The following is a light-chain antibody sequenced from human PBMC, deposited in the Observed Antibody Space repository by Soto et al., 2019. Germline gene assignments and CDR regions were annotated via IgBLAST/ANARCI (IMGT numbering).Light chain of an antibody. Sequence: QSALTQPPSASGSPGQSVTISCTGTSSDVGAYNYVSWYQQHPGKAPKLMIYDVSKRPSGVPDHFSGSKSGNTASLTVSGLQAEDEADFYCISYAGSSIWVFGGGTKLTVL. CDR1: SSDVGAYNY. V-gene: IGLV2-8*01. J-gene: IGLJ3*02. CDR3: ISYAGSSIWV. CDR2: DVS.